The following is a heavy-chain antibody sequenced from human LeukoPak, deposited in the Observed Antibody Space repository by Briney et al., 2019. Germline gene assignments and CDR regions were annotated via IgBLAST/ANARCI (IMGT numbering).Heavy chain of an antibody. CDR1: GFTFSDYG. J-gene: IGHJ3*02. CDR2: ISGSGGRT. V-gene: IGHV3-23*01. CDR3: AKGSREWQLLDAFDI. Sequence: GGSLRLSCAASGFTFSDYGLTWVRQAPGKGLEWVSGISGSGGRTDYADSVKGRFTISRDNAKNTLYLQMNSLSADDTAIYYCAKGSREWQLLDAFDIWGHGTMVTVSS. D-gene: IGHD1-26*01.